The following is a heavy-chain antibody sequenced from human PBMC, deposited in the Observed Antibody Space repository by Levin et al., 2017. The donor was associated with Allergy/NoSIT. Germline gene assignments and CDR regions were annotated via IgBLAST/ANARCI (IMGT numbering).Heavy chain of an antibody. CDR2: MNPNSGNT. Sequence: GESLKISCKASGYTFTSYDINWVRQATGQGLEWMGWMNPNSGNTGYAQKFQGRVTMTRNTSISTAYMELSSLRSEDTAVYYCARDGHSSSHSTGMDVWGQGTTVTVSS. J-gene: IGHJ6*02. D-gene: IGHD6-13*01. CDR3: ARDGHSSSHSTGMDV. CDR1: GYTFTSYD. V-gene: IGHV1-8*01.